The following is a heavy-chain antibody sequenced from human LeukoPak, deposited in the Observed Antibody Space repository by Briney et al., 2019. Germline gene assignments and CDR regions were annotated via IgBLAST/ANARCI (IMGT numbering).Heavy chain of an antibody. CDR2: IYTSGST. Sequence: PSETLSLTCTVSGGSISSGSYYWSWIRQPAGKGLEWIGRIYTSGSTNYNPPLKSRVTISVDTSKTQFSLKLSSVTAADAAVYYCARGGLAVVAANWFDLWGQGTLVTVSS. D-gene: IGHD2-15*01. CDR1: GGSISSGSYY. J-gene: IGHJ5*02. CDR3: ARGGLAVVAANWFDL. V-gene: IGHV4-61*02.